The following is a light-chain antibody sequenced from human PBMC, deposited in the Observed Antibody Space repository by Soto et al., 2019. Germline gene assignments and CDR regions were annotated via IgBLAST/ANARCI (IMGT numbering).Light chain of an antibody. CDR3: QSYDSSLSGSKVV. J-gene: IGLJ2*01. V-gene: IGLV1-40*01. CDR1: SSNIGAGYD. Sequence: QPVLTQPPSVSGAPGQRVTISCTGSSSNIGAGYDVHWYQQLPGTAPKLLIHGNSNRPSGVPDRFSGSKSGTSASLAITGLQAEDEADYYCQSYDSSLSGSKVVFGGGTKLTVL. CDR2: GNS.